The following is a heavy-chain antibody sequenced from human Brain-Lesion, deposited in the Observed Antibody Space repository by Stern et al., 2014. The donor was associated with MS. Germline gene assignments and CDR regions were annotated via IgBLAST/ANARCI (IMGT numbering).Heavy chain of an antibody. CDR2: LYYSGST. CDR3: AREGHAFWNNFRQSGYYYYGMDV. J-gene: IGHJ6*02. CDR1: GGSISRGDYY. D-gene: IGHD1-1*01. Sequence: VQLVESGPGLVKPSQTLSLTCTVSGGSISRGDYYWGWLRQTPGQGLAYIGYLYYSGSTYSNPSLESLVIISVDTSKNQFSLKRTSVTAADTAVYDCAREGHAFWNNFRQSGYYYYGMDVWGQGTTVIVSS. V-gene: IGHV4-30-4*01.